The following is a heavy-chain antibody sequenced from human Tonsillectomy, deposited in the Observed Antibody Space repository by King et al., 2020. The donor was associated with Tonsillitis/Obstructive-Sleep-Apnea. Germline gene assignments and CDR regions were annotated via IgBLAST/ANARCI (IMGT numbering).Heavy chain of an antibody. V-gene: IGHV1-18*01. CDR2: ISAYNGNT. J-gene: IGHJ3*02. CDR1: GYTFTSYG. Sequence: QLVQSGAEVKTPGASVKVSCKASGYTFTSYGISWVRQAPGQGLEWMGWISAYNGNTNYAQKLQGRVTMTTDTSTSTAYMDLRSLRSDDTAVYYCARDSGVVVPAAILKDAFDIWGQGTVVTVSS. CDR3: ARDSGVVVPAAILKDAFDI. D-gene: IGHD2-2*02.